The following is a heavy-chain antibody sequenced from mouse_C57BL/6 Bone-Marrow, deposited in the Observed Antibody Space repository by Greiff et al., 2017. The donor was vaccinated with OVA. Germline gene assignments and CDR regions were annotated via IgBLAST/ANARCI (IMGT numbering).Heavy chain of an antibody. J-gene: IGHJ3*01. Sequence: EVMLVESGGGLVKPGGSLKLSCAASGFTFSSYAMSWVHQTPEKRLEWVATISDGGSYTYYPDNVKGRFTISRDNAKNNLYLQMSHLKSEDTAMYYCARDEGGTYAYWGQGTLVTVSA. V-gene: IGHV5-4*01. CDR1: GFTFSSYA. CDR3: ARDEGGTYAY. CDR2: ISDGGSYT. D-gene: IGHD4-1*01.